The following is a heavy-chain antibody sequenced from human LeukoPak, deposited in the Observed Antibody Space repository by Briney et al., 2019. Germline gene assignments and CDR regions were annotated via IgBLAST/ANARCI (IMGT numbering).Heavy chain of an antibody. V-gene: IGHV3-74*01. D-gene: IGHD3-10*01. Sequence: QSGGSLRLPCAASGFIFSNHWMLWVRQVPGKGLVWVSHIDSYGSSTSYADSVKGRFTISRDNAKNTVYLQMNSLRGEDTAVYYCAREYYSGWYDPWGQGTLVTVSS. CDR1: GFIFSNHW. J-gene: IGHJ5*02. CDR2: IDSYGSST. CDR3: AREYYSGWYDP.